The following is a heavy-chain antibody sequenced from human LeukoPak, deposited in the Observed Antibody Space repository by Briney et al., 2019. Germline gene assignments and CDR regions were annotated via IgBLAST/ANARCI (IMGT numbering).Heavy chain of an antibody. CDR1: GAAISDYF. Sequence: SETLSLTCTVSGAAISDYFWSWIRRPAGKDLEWIGRISTTGSTYFNPSLQSRVTMSVDSSRTHFSLRLSSVTAADTAVYYCARSPSTIGWNWGYYFDFWGQGHLVTVSS. CDR3: ARSPSTIGWNWGYYFDF. CDR2: ISTTGST. J-gene: IGHJ4*02. D-gene: IGHD7-27*01. V-gene: IGHV4-4*07.